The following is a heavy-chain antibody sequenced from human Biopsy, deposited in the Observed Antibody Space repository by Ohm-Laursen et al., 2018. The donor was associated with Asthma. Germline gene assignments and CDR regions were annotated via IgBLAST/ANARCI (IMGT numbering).Heavy chain of an antibody. CDR2: IYYSGST. V-gene: IGHV4-31*03. J-gene: IGHJ6*02. CDR1: GGSISSGGYY. D-gene: IGHD3-9*01. Sequence: PSETLSLTCTVSGGSISSGGYYWSWIRQHPGKGLEWIGYIYYSGSTYCNPSLKSRVTISVDTSKNQFSLKLSSVTAADTAVYYCARVPHYDILTCFTLRYYYGMDVWGQGTTVTVSS. CDR3: ARVPHYDILTCFTLRYYYGMDV.